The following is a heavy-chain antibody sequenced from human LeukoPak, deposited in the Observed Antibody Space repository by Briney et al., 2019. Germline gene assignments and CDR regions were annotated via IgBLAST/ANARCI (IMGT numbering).Heavy chain of an antibody. D-gene: IGHD3-10*01. CDR2: IESKTDGGTT. J-gene: IGHJ4*02. Sequence: GGSLRLSCAASGFTFSDAWMSWVRQTPGKGLEWVGRIESKTDGGTTDYGAPVKGRFTISRDDSTNTLHLQMNSLKSEDTAVYYCTTYGSGRKFDYWGQGILVTVSS. V-gene: IGHV3-15*04. CDR3: TTYGSGRKFDY. CDR1: GFTFSDAW.